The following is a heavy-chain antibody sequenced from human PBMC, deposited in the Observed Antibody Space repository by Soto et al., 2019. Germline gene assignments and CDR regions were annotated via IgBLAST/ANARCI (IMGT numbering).Heavy chain of an antibody. CDR3: ARGNHRWLQLWYFDL. D-gene: IGHD5-12*01. CDR2: IIPIFGTV. Sequence: SVKVSCKASGYTFTDYYIHWVRQAPGQGLEWMGGIIPIFGTVNYAQKLQGRVTITADESTSTAYMELSSLRAEDTAVYYCARGNHRWLQLWYFDLWGRGTLVTVSS. J-gene: IGHJ2*01. CDR1: GYTFTDYY. V-gene: IGHV1-69*13.